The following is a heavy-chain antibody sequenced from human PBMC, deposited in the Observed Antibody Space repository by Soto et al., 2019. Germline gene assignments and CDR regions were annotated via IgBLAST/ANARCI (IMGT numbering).Heavy chain of an antibody. J-gene: IGHJ4*02. D-gene: IGHD2-21*01. Sequence: GSLRLSCAASGFTVSSNYMSWVRQAPGKGLEWVSVIYSGGSTYYADSVKGRFTISRDNSKNTLYLQMNSLRAEDTAVYYCARVSLWSPYYFDYWGQGTLVTVSS. V-gene: IGHV3-53*01. CDR2: IYSGGST. CDR1: GFTVSSNY. CDR3: ARVSLWSPYYFDY.